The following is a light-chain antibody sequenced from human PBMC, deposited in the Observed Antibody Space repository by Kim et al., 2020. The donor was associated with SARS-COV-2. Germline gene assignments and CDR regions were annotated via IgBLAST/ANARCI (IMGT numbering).Light chain of an antibody. Sequence: SSELTQDPAVSVALGQTVRLTCQGDSLRNYYATWYQQRPGQAPTLVLYGKYDRPSGIPDRFSGSASGNTASLTIPGAQAEDEGDYYCSSRDSTGDHVVFGGGTQLTVL. CDR1: SLRNYY. CDR3: SSRDSTGDHVV. V-gene: IGLV3-19*01. J-gene: IGLJ3*02. CDR2: GKY.